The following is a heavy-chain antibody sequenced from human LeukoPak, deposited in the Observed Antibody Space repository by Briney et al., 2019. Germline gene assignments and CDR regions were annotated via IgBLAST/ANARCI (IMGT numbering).Heavy chain of an antibody. CDR1: GFTFSSYG. Sequence: PGGSLRLSCAVSGFTFSSYGMHWVRQAPGKGLEWVAVISYDGSNKYYADSVKGRFTISRGNSKNTLYLQMNSLRAEDTAVYYCAKGLLWFGERGFDYWGQGTLVTVSS. D-gene: IGHD3-10*01. CDR2: ISYDGSNK. CDR3: AKGLLWFGERGFDY. V-gene: IGHV3-30*18. J-gene: IGHJ4*02.